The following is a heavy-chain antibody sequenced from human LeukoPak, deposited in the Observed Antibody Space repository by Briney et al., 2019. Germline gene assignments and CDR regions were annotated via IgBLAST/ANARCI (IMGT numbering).Heavy chain of an antibody. Sequence: GESLKISCKGSGYSFTTFWIDWVRQMPGKGLEWMGIIYAGDSDTRYSPSFQGQVTISVDKSISTAFLQWNSLKASDTAMYYCARWGGYNYGPPSRYFDLWGRGTLVTVSS. CDR3: ARWGGYNYGPPSRYFDL. J-gene: IGHJ2*01. CDR2: IYAGDSDT. D-gene: IGHD5-18*01. V-gene: IGHV5-51*01. CDR1: GYSFTTFW.